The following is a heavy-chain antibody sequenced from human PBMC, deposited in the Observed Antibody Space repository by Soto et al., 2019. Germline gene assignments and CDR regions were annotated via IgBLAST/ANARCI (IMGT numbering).Heavy chain of an antibody. Sequence: SETLSLTCTVSGGSISSSSYYWGWIRQPPGKGLEWIGSIYYSGSTYYNPSLKSRVTISVDTSKNQFSLKLSSVTAADTAVYYCARGNDYGDRLIDYWGQGTLVTVSS. CDR3: ARGNDYGDRLIDY. D-gene: IGHD4-17*01. V-gene: IGHV4-39*01. CDR1: GGSISSSSYY. J-gene: IGHJ4*02. CDR2: IYYSGST.